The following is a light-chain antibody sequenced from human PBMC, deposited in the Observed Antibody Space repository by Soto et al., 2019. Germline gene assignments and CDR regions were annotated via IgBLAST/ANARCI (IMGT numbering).Light chain of an antibody. CDR2: DVS. CDR1: QSINNL. J-gene: IGKJ5*01. Sequence: SPATLSASVGDRVTITCRASQSINNLLAWYQQKPGKAPKFLIYDVSTLESGVPSRFSGSGSGTDFSFTISRLQAEDIATYYCQQYDNLPLTFGGGTLLEIK. CDR3: QQYDNLPLT. V-gene: IGKV1-5*01.